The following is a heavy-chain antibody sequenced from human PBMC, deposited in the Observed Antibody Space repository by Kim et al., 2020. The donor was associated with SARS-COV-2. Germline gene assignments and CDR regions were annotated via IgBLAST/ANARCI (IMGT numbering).Heavy chain of an antibody. J-gene: IGHJ4*02. D-gene: IGHD2-15*01. V-gene: IGHV3-23*01. Sequence: GGSLRLSCAASGFTFSSYAMSWVRQAPGKGLEWVSAISGSGGSTYYADSVKGRFTISRDNSKNTLYLQMNSLRAEDTAVYYCAKSGGYCSGGSCFIDYWGQGTLVTVSS. CDR3: AKSGGYCSGGSCFIDY. CDR2: ISGSGGST. CDR1: GFTFSSYA.